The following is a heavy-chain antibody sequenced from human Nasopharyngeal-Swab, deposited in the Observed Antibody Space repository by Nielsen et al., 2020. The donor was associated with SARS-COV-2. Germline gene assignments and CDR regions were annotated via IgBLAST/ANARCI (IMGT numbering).Heavy chain of an antibody. V-gene: IGHV3-7*03. CDR2: IKQDGSER. D-gene: IGHD6-19*01. J-gene: IGHJ4*02. Sequence: GESLKISCAASGFNFNNYWMSWVRQAPGKGLEWVANIKQDGSERHYLESVRGRFTISRDNAKNSVFLQMNNLRAEETAVYYCTKDHVRGWQLDSWGQGTLVTVSS. CDR3: TKDHVRGWQLDS. CDR1: GFNFNNYW.